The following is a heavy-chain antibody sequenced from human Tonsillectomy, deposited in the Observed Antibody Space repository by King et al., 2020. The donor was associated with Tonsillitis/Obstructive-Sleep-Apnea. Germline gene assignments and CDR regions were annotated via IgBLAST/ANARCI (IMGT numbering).Heavy chain of an antibody. CDR2: IYYSGST. J-gene: IGHJ4*02. Sequence: LQLQESGPGLVKPSETLSLTCTVSGGSISSSSYYRGWIRQPPGKGLEWIGSIYYSGSTYYNPSLKSRVTISVDTSKNQFSLKLSSVTAADTAVYYCARLAYLVPAAILDGGYDYWGQGTLVTVSS. V-gene: IGHV4-39*01. CDR1: GGSISSSSYY. CDR3: ARLAYLVPAAILDGGYDY. D-gene: IGHD2-2*02.